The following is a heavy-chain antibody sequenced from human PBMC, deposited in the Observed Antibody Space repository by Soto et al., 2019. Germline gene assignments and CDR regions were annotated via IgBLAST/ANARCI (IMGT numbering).Heavy chain of an antibody. CDR2: IYYSGST. CDR1: GGSVSSGSYY. J-gene: IGHJ4*02. V-gene: IGHV4-61*01. Sequence: PSETLSLTCTVSGGSVSSGSYYWSWIRQPPGKGLEWIGYIYYSGSTNYNPSLKSRVTISVDTSKNQFSLKLSSVTAADTAVYYCAREFNRGGIAARGDFDYWGQGTLVTVSS. CDR3: AREFNRGGIAARGDFDY. D-gene: IGHD6-6*01.